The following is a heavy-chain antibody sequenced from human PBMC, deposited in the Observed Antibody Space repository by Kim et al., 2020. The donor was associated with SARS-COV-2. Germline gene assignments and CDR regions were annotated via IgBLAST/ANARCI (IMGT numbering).Heavy chain of an antibody. CDR3: ARDLWLGMPRGFDY. Sequence: GGSLRLSCAASGFTFSSYSMNWVRQAPGKGLEWLSTISSSSGYIYYADSVKGRFTISRDNTKNSVYLQMTSLTTEDTALYYCARDLWLGMPRGFDYWGQG. V-gene: IGHV3-21*04. CDR1: GFTFSSYS. D-gene: IGHD5-12*01. CDR2: ISSSSGYI. J-gene: IGHJ4*02.